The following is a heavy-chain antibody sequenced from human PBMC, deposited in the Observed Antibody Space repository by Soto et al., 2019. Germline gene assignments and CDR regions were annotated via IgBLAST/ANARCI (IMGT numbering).Heavy chain of an antibody. CDR1: GFPFSSYG. Sequence: QVQLVESGGGVVQPGRSLRLSCAASGFPFSSYGMYWVRQVPGKGLEWVARISYDGSDQFYGDSVKGRFTISRDNSKNILYVQMNSLRSEDTAVYYCAKDTGADYWGQGTVVTVSA. D-gene: IGHD3-10*01. J-gene: IGHJ4*02. V-gene: IGHV3-30*18. CDR2: ISYDGSDQ. CDR3: AKDTGADY.